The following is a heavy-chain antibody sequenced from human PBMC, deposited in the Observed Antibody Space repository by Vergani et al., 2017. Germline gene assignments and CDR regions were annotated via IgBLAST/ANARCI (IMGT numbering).Heavy chain of an antibody. J-gene: IGHJ4*02. CDR1: GGSISSGSYY. CDR3: ARSMGYCSSTSCLEPFDY. Sequence: QVQLQESGPGLVKPSQTLSLTCTVSGGSISSGSYYWSWIRQPAGKGLEWIGRIYTSGSTNYNPSLKSRVTISVDTSKNQFSLKLSSVTAADTAVYYWARSMGYCSSTSCLEPFDYWGQGTLVTVSS. CDR2: IYTSGST. V-gene: IGHV4-61*02. D-gene: IGHD2-2*01.